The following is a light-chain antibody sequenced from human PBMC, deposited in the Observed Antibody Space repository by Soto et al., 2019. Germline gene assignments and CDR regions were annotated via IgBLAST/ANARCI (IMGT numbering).Light chain of an antibody. CDR2: SNV. CDR3: AAWDDSLNGWV. CDR1: SSNIGGNT. Sequence: QSVLTQPPSASGTPGQTVTFSCSGSSSNIGGNTINWYQQLPGTAPKLLIYSNVQRPSGVPDRFSDSKSGTSASLAISGLQSEDEADYYCAAWDDSLNGWVFGGGTKLTVL. J-gene: IGLJ3*02. V-gene: IGLV1-44*01.